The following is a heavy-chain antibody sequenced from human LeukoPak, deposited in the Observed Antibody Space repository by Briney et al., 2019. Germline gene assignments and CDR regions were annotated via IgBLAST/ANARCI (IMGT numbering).Heavy chain of an antibody. CDR3: ARDQSAYHDFWSGSNWFDP. CDR1: GYTFTSYG. J-gene: IGHJ5*02. Sequence: WASVKVSCKASGYTFTSYGISWVRQAPGQGLEWMGWISAYNGNTNYAQKLQGRVTMTTDTSTSTAYMELRSLRSDDTAVYYCARDQSAYHDFWSGSNWFDPWGQGTLVTVSS. V-gene: IGHV1-18*01. D-gene: IGHD3-3*01. CDR2: ISAYNGNT.